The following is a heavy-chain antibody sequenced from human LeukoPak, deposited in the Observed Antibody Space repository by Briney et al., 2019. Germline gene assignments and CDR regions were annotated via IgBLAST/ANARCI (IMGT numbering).Heavy chain of an antibody. V-gene: IGHV3-23*01. CDR2: ISGSGGST. Sequence: GGSLRLSCAASGFTFSSYAMSWVRQAPGKGLEWVSAISGSGGSTYYADSVKGRFTISRDNSKNTLYLQMNSLRAEDTAVYYCARSPYYDFWGGYSNWFDPWGQGTLVTVSS. CDR1: GFTFSSYA. CDR3: ARSPYYDFWGGYSNWFDP. J-gene: IGHJ5*02. D-gene: IGHD3-3*01.